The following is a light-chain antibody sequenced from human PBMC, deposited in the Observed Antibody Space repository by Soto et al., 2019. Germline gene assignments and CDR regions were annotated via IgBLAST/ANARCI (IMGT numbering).Light chain of an antibody. J-gene: IGLJ2*01. CDR1: SSDIGYYTY. Sequence: QSVLTQPASVSGSPGQSITISCTGTSSDIGYYTYVSWYQQHPGKAPKLVIFEVSNRPSGVSNRFSGSKSGNTASLTISGLQAEDEADYYCSSYTSSSTLLFGGGTKLTVL. CDR2: EVS. V-gene: IGLV2-14*01. CDR3: SSYTSSSTLL.